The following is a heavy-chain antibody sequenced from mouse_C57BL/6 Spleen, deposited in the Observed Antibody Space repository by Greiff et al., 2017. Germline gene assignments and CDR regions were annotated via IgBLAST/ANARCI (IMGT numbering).Heavy chain of an antibody. CDR2: IYPGDGDT. Sequence: VQLQQSGAELVKPGASVKISCKASGYAFSSYWMNWVKQRPGKGLEWIGQIYPGDGDTNYNGKFKGKATLTADKSSSTAYMQLSSLTSEDSAVYFCARSDYYYGSSYETFFDYWGQGTTLTVSS. V-gene: IGHV1-80*01. D-gene: IGHD1-1*01. J-gene: IGHJ2*01. CDR1: GYAFSSYW. CDR3: ARSDYYYGSSYETFFDY.